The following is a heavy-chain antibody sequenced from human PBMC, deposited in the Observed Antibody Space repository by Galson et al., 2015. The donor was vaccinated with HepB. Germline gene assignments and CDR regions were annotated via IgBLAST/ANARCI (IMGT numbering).Heavy chain of an antibody. D-gene: IGHD4-11*01. V-gene: IGHV3-48*03. CDR3: AREPGLVDYSDSSYDDS. Sequence: SLRLSCAASRFTLSTFEMNWVRQAPGKGLEWLSYIGTSGSPIYYADSVKGRFTISRDNAKNSVFLQMSRLRVEDTALYYCAREPGLVDYSDSSYDDSWGQGTLVTVSS. CDR2: IGTSGSPI. J-gene: IGHJ5*01. CDR1: RFTLSTFE.